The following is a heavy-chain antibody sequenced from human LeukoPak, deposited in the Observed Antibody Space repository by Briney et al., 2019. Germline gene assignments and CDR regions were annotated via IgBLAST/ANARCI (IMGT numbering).Heavy chain of an antibody. V-gene: IGHV5-51*01. D-gene: IGHD1-7*01. Sequence: GESLKIPCKGSGYSFTSYWIGWVRQMPGKGLEWMGIIYPGDSDTRNRPSFQCQFTISADKSISTAYLQWSSLKASDSAMYYCARGGTGTTSYDYWGQGTLVTVSS. CDR2: IYPGDSDT. CDR1: GYSFTSYW. J-gene: IGHJ4*02. CDR3: ARGGTGTTSYDY.